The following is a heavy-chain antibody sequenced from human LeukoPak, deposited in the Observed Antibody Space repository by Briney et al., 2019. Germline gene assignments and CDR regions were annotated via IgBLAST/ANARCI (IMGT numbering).Heavy chain of an antibody. CDR1: GGSVSSGSYY. CDR3: ARADWRGTNSRDAFDI. J-gene: IGHJ3*02. Sequence: PSETLSLTCTVSGGSVSSGSYYWSWIRHLPGKGLEWIGYISYSGTTYYSPSLKSRITISSDTSQNQFSLELSSVTAADTAVYYCARADWRGTNSRDAFDIWGLGTVVTVSS. V-gene: IGHV4-31*03. CDR2: ISYSGTT. D-gene: IGHD4/OR15-4a*01.